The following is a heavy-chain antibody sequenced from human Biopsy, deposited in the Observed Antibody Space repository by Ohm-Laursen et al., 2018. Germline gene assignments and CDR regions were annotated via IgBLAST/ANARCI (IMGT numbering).Heavy chain of an antibody. Sequence: SVKVSCKASDYTFYSYGITWVRRAPGQGLEWMGWITADEKNSAPKFQGRVTMTTDMSTSTAYMELRGLKSDDTAVYYCARGRTLGDCSGSSCYSGDNWGQGTLVTVSS. D-gene: IGHD2-15*01. J-gene: IGHJ4*02. CDR3: ARGRTLGDCSGSSCYSGDN. CDR1: DYTFYSYG. V-gene: IGHV1-18*04. CDR2: ITADEK.